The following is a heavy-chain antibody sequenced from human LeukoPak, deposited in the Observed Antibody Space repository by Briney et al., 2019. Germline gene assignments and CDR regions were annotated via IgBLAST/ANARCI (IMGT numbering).Heavy chain of an antibody. J-gene: IGHJ4*02. D-gene: IGHD5-12*01. CDR1: GYTFTSYY. V-gene: IGHV1-2*02. Sequence: ASVKVSCKASGYTFTSYYMHWVRQAPGQGLEWMGWINPNSGGTNYAQKFQGRVTMTRDTSISTDYMELSRLRSDGTAVYYCARDYDGGRYSGYEYDYDYWGQGTLVTVSS. CDR3: ARDYDGGRYSGYEYDYDY. CDR2: INPNSGGT.